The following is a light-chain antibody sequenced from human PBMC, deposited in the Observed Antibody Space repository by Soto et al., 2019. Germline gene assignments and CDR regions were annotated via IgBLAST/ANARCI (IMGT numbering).Light chain of an antibody. CDR2: AVS. V-gene: IGLV2-14*01. CDR3: CSYTSSSTWV. CDR1: SSDVGDYNY. J-gene: IGLJ3*02. Sequence: QSVLTQPASVSGSPGQSITISCTGTSSDVGDYNYVSWYQQHPGKAPKLTIYAVSNRPSGVSNRFSGSKSDNTASLTISGLQAEDEADYYCCSYTSSSTWVFGEGTKLTVL.